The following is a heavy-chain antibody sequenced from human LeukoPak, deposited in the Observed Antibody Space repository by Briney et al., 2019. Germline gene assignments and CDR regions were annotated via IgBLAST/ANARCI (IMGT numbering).Heavy chain of an antibody. CDR3: ARDALPHYYDSSGYGY. D-gene: IGHD3-22*01. CDR2: INPSGGST. V-gene: IGHV1-46*01. Sequence: GASVKVSCKASGYTFTSYYMHWVRQAPGRGLEWMGIINPSGGSTSYAQKFQGRVTMTRDTSTSTVYMELSSLRSEDTAVYYCARDALPHYYDSSGYGYWGQGTLVTVSS. J-gene: IGHJ4*02. CDR1: GYTFTSYY.